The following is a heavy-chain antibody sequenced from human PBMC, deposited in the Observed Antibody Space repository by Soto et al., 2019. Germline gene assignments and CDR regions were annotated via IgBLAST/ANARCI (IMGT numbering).Heavy chain of an antibody. CDR3: ARVGGNWNDDYFDY. D-gene: IGHD1-1*01. V-gene: IGHV1-8*01. CDR2: MNPNSGDT. Sequence: QVQLVQSGAEVKKPGASVKVSCQASGYTFTNYDINWVRQATGQGLEWMGWMNPNSGDTGYAQKFQGRVTMTRDTSIRTAYMELGSLTSDDTAVYYCARVGGNWNDDYFDYWGQGSLVTVSA. J-gene: IGHJ4*02. CDR1: GYTFTNYD.